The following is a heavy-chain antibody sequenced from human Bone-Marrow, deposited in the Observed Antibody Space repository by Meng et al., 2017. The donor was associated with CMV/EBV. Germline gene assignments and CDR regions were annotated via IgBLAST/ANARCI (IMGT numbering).Heavy chain of an antibody. J-gene: IGHJ5*02. CDR2: IYYSGST. D-gene: IGHD2-8*01. CDR3: AREGVYAILGSWFDP. CDR1: GASISSGDYY. Sequence: SGASISSGDYYWSWIRQPPGKGLEWIGYIYYSGSTYYNPSLKSRVTISVDTSKNQFSLKLSSVTAADTAVYYCAREGVYAILGSWFDPWGQGTLVTVSS. V-gene: IGHV4-30-4*08.